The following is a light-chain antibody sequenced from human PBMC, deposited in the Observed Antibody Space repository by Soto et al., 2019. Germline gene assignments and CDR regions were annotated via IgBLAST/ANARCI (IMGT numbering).Light chain of an antibody. Sequence: IVLTQCPATLSCSPPERATLSCSASQSVSSYLAWYQQKPGQAPRLLIYGASNRATGIPDRFSGSGSGTDFTLTSSRLEPEDCAVYYCQQYGSSGTFGQGTKVEIK. V-gene: IGKV3-20*01. CDR2: GAS. CDR1: QSVSSY. J-gene: IGKJ1*01. CDR3: QQYGSSGT.